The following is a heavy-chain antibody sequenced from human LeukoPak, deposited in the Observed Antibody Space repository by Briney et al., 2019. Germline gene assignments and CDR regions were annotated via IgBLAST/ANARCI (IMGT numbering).Heavy chain of an antibody. V-gene: IGHV4-30-2*01. CDR2: IYHSGST. CDR3: ARGFRSSDYYYDSSGDAFDI. Sequence: PSETLSLTCAVSGGSISSGGYSWRWIRQPPGKGLEWIGYIYHSGSTYYNPSLKSRVTISVDRSKNQFSLKLSSVTAADTAVYYCARGFRSSDYYYDSSGDAFDIWGQGTMVTVSS. D-gene: IGHD3-22*01. J-gene: IGHJ3*02. CDR1: GGSISSGGYS.